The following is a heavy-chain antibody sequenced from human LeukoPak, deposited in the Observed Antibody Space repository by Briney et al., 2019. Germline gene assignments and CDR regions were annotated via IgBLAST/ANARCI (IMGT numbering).Heavy chain of an antibody. CDR3: ARGGLLWFGELYLDY. CDR2: ISAYNGNT. D-gene: IGHD3-10*01. CDR1: GYTFTSYG. J-gene: IGHJ4*02. V-gene: IGHV1-18*01. Sequence: ASVKVSCKASGYTFTSYGISWVRQAPGQGLEWMGRISAYNGNTNYAQKLQGRVTMTTDTSTSTAYMELRSLRSDDTAVYYCARGGLLWFGELYLDYWGQGTLVTVSS.